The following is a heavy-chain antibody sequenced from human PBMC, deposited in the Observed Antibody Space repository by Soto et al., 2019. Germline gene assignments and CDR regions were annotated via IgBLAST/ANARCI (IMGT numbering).Heavy chain of an antibody. CDR1: GFTFSIYS. CDR3: ARASAAGTTGAYYMDV. V-gene: IGHV3-48*04. Sequence: GGSLRLSCAASGFTFSIYSMNWVRQAPGKGLEWVSDISGTGGTIYYADSVKGRFPISRDNAKNSLYLQMNSLRAEDAAVYYCARASAAGTTGAYYMDVWGKGTTVTVSS. CDR2: ISGTGGTI. D-gene: IGHD1-1*01. J-gene: IGHJ6*03.